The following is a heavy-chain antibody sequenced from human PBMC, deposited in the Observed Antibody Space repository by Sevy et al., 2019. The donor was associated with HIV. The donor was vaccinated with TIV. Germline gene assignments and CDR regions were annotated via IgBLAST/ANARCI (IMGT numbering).Heavy chain of an antibody. Sequence: SRTLSLTCAISGDSVSSNRAAWNWIRQSPSRGLEWLGRTYYRSKWYNDYAVSVKSRITINPDTSKNQFSLQLNSVTPEDTAVFYCAREDYYDSSGYYYFDYWGQGTLVTVSS. J-gene: IGHJ4*02. D-gene: IGHD3-22*01. CDR1: GDSVSSNRAA. CDR3: AREDYYDSSGYYYFDY. CDR2: TYYRSKWYN. V-gene: IGHV6-1*01.